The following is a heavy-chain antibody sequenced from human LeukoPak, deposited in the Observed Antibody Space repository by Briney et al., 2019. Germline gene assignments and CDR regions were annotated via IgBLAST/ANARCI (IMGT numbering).Heavy chain of an antibody. CDR3: ASSEGP. CDR1: GLKFRSYG. J-gene: IGHJ4*02. CDR2: ISFDESNK. Sequence: GSLRLSCAASGLKFRSYGMHWVRQAPGKGLEWVALISFDESNKYYLDSVKGRFTISRDNSKNTLYLQMGSLRAEDMAVYYCASSEGPWGQGTLVTVSS. V-gene: IGHV3-30*03.